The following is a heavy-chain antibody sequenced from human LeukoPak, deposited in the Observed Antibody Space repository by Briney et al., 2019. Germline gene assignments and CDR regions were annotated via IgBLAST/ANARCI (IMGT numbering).Heavy chain of an antibody. CDR2: IKSKTDGGTI. CDR3: TTRGGSFSIFDY. Sequence: GGSRRLSCAASGFTFSNAWMSWVRQAPGKGLEWVGRIKSKTDGGTIDYAAPVKGRFTISRDDSKNTLYLQMSSLKSEDTAVYYCTTRGGSFSIFDYWGQGTLVTVSS. CDR1: GFTFSNAW. D-gene: IGHD1-26*01. J-gene: IGHJ4*02. V-gene: IGHV3-15*01.